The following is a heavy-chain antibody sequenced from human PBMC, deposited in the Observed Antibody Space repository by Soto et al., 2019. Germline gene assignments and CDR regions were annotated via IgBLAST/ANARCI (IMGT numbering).Heavy chain of an antibody. D-gene: IGHD3-10*01. V-gene: IGHV4-59*01. CDR2: IYYSGST. Sequence: SETLSLTCTVSGGSISSYYWSWIRQPPGKGLEWIGYIYYSGSTNYNPSLKSRVTISVDTSKNQFSLKLSSVTAADTAVYYCARSRFGELLVGNWFDPWGQGTLVTVS. CDR3: ARSRFGELLVGNWFDP. J-gene: IGHJ5*02. CDR1: GGSISSYY.